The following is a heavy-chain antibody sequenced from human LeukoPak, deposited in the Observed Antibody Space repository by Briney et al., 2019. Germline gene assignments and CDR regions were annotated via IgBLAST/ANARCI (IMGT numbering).Heavy chain of an antibody. CDR2: INHSGST. Sequence: SETLSLTCAVYGGSFSGYYWSWIRQPPGKGLEWVGEINHSGSTNYNPSLKSRVTISVDTSKNQFSLKLSSVTAADRAVHYCARLGRRYGYCSGGSCYHFDYWGQGTLVTVSS. V-gene: IGHV4-34*01. D-gene: IGHD2-15*01. CDR1: GGSFSGYY. J-gene: IGHJ4*02. CDR3: ARLGRRYGYCSGGSCYHFDY.